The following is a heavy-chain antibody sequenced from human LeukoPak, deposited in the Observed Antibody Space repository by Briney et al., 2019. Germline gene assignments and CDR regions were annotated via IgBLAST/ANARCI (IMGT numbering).Heavy chain of an antibody. Sequence: ASVKVSCKASGYTFTGYYMHWVRQAPGQGLEWMGWINPNSGGTNYAQKFQGRATMTRDTSISTAYMELSRLRSDDTAVYYCARDLVDTAMIANWFDPWGQGTLVTVSS. CDR3: ARDLVDTAMIANWFDP. V-gene: IGHV1-2*02. CDR2: INPNSGGT. D-gene: IGHD5-18*01. CDR1: GYTFTGYY. J-gene: IGHJ5*02.